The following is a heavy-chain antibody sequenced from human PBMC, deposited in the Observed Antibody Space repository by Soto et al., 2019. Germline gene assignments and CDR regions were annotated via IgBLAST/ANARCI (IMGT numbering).Heavy chain of an antibody. CDR1: GDSISTYY. V-gene: IGHV6-1*01. D-gene: IGHD1-26*01. CDR3: AKEGGNHYYYYAMDV. J-gene: IGHJ6*02. Sequence: SETLSLTCTVSGDSISTYYWTWIRQSPSRGLEWLGRTFYRSKWYNDYAVSVKGRITINPDTSKNQFSLQLNSVTPEDTAVYYCAKEGGNHYYYYAMDVWGQGTTVTVSS. CDR2: TFYRSKWYN.